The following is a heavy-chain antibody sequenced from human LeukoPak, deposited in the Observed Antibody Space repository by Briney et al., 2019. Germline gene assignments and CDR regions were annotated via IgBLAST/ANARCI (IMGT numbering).Heavy chain of an antibody. CDR3: ARCLYNWNCPLDY. Sequence: ASMMVSCKASGYTFTSYAMHWVRQAPGQRLEWMGWINAGNGNTKYSQKFQGRVTITRDTSASTAYMELSSLRSEDTAVYYCARCLYNWNCPLDYWGQGTLVTVSS. CDR1: GYTFTSYA. CDR2: INAGNGNT. J-gene: IGHJ4*02. D-gene: IGHD1-7*01. V-gene: IGHV1-3*01.